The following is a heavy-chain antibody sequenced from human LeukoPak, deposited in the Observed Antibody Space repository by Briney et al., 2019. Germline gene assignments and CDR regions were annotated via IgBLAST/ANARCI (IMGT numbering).Heavy chain of an antibody. D-gene: IGHD3-16*02. J-gene: IGHJ3*01. CDR2: IRYDGSNK. CDR1: GFTFSSYG. V-gene: IGHV3-30*02. Sequence: GGSLRLSCAASGFTFSSYGMHWVRQAPGKGLEWVAFIRYDGSNKHYADSVKGRFTISRDNSKNTLYLQMNSLRAEDTAVYYCARGLEYYDYVWGSYRFDVFDVWGQGTMVTVSS. CDR3: ARGLEYYDYVWGSYRFDVFDV.